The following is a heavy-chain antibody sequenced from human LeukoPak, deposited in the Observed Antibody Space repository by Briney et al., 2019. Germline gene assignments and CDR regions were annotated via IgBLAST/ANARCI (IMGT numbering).Heavy chain of an antibody. Sequence: SETLSLTCTVSGGSISSYYWSWIRQPPGKGLEWIGYIYYGGSTSYSPSLKSRVTISVDTSKNQFSLKLSSVTAADTAVYYCARGRGCSGGSYYADYWGQGTLVTVSS. CDR3: ARGRGCSGGSYYADY. CDR1: GGSISSYY. D-gene: IGHD2-15*01. CDR2: IYYGGST. V-gene: IGHV4-59*01. J-gene: IGHJ4*02.